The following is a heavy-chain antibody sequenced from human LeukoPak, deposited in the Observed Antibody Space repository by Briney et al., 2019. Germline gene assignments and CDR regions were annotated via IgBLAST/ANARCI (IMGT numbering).Heavy chain of an antibody. CDR3: ARRATTGLRTFDI. CDR1: GGSISSGGYY. CDR2: IYTSGST. J-gene: IGHJ3*02. V-gene: IGHV4-61*02. Sequence: SQTLSLTCTVSGGSISSGGYYWSWIRQPAGKGLGWIGRIYTSGSTNYNPSLKSRVTISLNTSKNQFSLKLSSVTAADTAMYYCARRATTGLRTFDIWGQGTMVTVSS. D-gene: IGHD1-26*01.